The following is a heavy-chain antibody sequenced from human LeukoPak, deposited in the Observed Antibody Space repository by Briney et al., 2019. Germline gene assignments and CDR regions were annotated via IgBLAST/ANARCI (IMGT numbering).Heavy chain of an antibody. CDR1: GGSISSYY. J-gene: IGHJ4*02. D-gene: IGHD3-22*01. CDR3: ARMSYFDSSLDY. Sequence: SETLSLTCTVSGGSISSYYWSWIRQPPGKGLEWIGYIYYSGSTNYNPSLKSRVTITVDTSKNQFSLKLTSVTAADMAVYYCARMSYFDSSLDYWGQGTLVTVSS. CDR2: IYYSGST. V-gene: IGHV4-59*08.